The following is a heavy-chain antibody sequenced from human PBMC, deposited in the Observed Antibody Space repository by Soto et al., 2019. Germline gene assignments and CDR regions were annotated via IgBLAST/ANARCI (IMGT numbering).Heavy chain of an antibody. CDR1: GFTFSDYY. Sequence: GGSLRLSCAASGFTFSDYYMSWIRQAPGKGLEWVSYISSSGSTIYYADSVKGRFTISRDNAKNSLYLQMNSLRAEDTAVYYCAREMVVAATDYYYYYYMDVWGKGTTVTVSS. D-gene: IGHD2-15*01. J-gene: IGHJ6*03. CDR3: AREMVVAATDYYYYYYMDV. V-gene: IGHV3-11*01. CDR2: ISSSGSTI.